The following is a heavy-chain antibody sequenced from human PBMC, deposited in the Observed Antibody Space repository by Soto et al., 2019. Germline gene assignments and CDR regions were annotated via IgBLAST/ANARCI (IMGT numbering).Heavy chain of an antibody. V-gene: IGHV4-39*02. CDR3: AGEKWLADRGSEAFDI. CDR2: VYYSGNT. D-gene: IGHD6-19*01. CDR1: GGSISNNNYY. J-gene: IGHJ3*02. Sequence: QLQLQESGPGLVKPSETLSLTCTVSGGSISNNNYYWGWIRQPPGKGLEWIGNVYYSGNTYYNPSLKSRVTISVDTSKKQFSLKLRSVTAADTAVYYRAGEKWLADRGSEAFDIWGQGTMVTVSS.